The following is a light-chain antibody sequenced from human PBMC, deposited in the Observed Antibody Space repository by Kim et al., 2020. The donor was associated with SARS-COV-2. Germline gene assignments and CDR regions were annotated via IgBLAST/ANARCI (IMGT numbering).Light chain of an antibody. Sequence: GRRVTSTCTGSRSNIGAGYDVHWYQQFPGTAPKLLIYVNTNRPSGVPDRFSGSKSGTSASLAITGLQVEDEADYYCQSYDSKSHVVFGGGTQLTVL. V-gene: IGLV1-40*01. CDR2: VNT. CDR1: RSNIGAGYD. CDR3: QSYDSKSHVV. J-gene: IGLJ2*01.